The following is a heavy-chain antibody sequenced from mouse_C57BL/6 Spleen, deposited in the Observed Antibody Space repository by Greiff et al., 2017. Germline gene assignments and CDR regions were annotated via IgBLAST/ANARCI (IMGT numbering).Heavy chain of an antibody. CDR1: GYTFTEYT. V-gene: IGHV1-62-2*01. CDR2: FYPGSGSI. D-gene: IGHD1-1*01. J-gene: IGHJ1*03. CDR3: ARHEGNYYGSSDGYFDV. Sequence: QVHVKQSGAELVKPGASVKLSCKASGYTFTEYTIHWVKQRSGQGLEWIGWFYPGSGSIKYNEKFKDKATLTADKSSSTVYMELSRLTSEDSAVYFCARHEGNYYGSSDGYFDVWGTGTTVTVSS.